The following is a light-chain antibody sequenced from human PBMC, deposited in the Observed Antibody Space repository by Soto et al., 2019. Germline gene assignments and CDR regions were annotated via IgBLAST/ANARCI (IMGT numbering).Light chain of an antibody. Sequence: IQMTQSPSILSASVGDRITITCRASQSISDWLAWYQQKPGKAPKLLIYKASTLESGVPSRFSGSGSGTEFTLTVSSLQPDDFATYYCQQYGTYESYGGGTKVELK. CDR1: QSISDW. J-gene: IGKJ4*01. CDR3: QQYGTYES. CDR2: KAS. V-gene: IGKV1-5*03.